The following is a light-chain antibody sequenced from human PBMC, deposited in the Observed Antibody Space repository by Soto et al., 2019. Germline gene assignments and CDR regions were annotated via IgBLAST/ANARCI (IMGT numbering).Light chain of an antibody. CDR3: ISYAGSTNV. CDR1: SSDVGGYNY. J-gene: IGLJ1*01. CDR2: EVN. V-gene: IGLV2-8*01. Sequence: QSVLTQPASASGSPGQSVAISCTGTSSDVGGYNYVSWYQQHPGKAPKLMIYEVNKRPSRVPDLFSGSKSGNTASLTLSGLQAEDEAAASCISYAGSTNVFGTGTKVTVL.